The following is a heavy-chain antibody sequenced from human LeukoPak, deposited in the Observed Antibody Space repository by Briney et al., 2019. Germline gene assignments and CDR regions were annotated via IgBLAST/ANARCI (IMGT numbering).Heavy chain of an antibody. CDR2: ISGSGGST. Sequence: GGSLRPSCAASGFTFSSYAMSWVRQAPGKGLEWVSAISGSGGSTYYADSVKGRFTISRDNSKNTLYLQMNSLRAEDTAVYYCAKVNGWAGSYYYYYMDVWGKGTTVTVSS. V-gene: IGHV3-23*01. CDR1: GFTFSSYA. J-gene: IGHJ6*03. D-gene: IGHD1-1*01. CDR3: AKVNGWAGSYYYYYMDV.